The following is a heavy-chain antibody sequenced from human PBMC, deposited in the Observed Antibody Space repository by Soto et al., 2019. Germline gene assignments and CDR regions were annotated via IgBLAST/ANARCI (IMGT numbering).Heavy chain of an antibody. V-gene: IGHV3-23*01. CDR1: GFPFSSTD. CDR2: ILDTGTTV. D-gene: IGHD3-10*01. J-gene: IGHJ5*02. Sequence: PVGSLRLSCAASGFPFSSTDMRWVRQAPGKGLEWVSTILDTGTTVFYADSVKGRFTVYRDNSKNTLYVQTKKLRADDTAVYYCVKNSGWFNTWGQGA. CDR3: VKNSGWFNT.